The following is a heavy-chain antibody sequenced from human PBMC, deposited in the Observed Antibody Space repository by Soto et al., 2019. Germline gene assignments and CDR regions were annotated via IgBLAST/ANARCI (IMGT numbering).Heavy chain of an antibody. D-gene: IGHD1-26*01. CDR1: GFSFSNHN. CDR2: ISTSGSSI. J-gene: IGHJ4*02. Sequence: EVQLVESGGGLVQPGGSLRLSCAASGFSFSNHNMNWVRQAPGKGLEWISYISTSGSSIYYADSVKGRFTISRDNAKNSLYLHMNSLRAEDTAVYYCARSGNYRLDCWGQGTLVTVSS. CDR3: ARSGNYRLDC. V-gene: IGHV3-48*01.